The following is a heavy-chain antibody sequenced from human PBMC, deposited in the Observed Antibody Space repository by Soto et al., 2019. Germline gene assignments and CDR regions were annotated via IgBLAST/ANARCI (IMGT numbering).Heavy chain of an antibody. CDR1: GYSFTSYW. CDR3: ATQGHCTNGVCSWNYGMDV. D-gene: IGHD2-8*01. V-gene: IGHV5-10-1*01. CDR2: IDPSDSYT. Sequence: GESLKISCKGSGYSFTSYWISWVRQMPGKGLEWMGRIDPSDSYTNYSPSLQGHVTISADKSISTAYLQWSSLKASDTAMYYCATQGHCTNGVCSWNYGMDVWGQGTTVTVSS. J-gene: IGHJ6*02.